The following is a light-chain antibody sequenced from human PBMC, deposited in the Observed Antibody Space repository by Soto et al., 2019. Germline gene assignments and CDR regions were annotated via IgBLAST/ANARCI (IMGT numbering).Light chain of an antibody. CDR2: GGS. CDR1: QSVTSTY. Sequence: EILLTQSPGTLSLSPGETATLSCRASQSVTSTYLAWYQQRPGQSPRLILYGGSTRATGFPDRFSGGGSGTDFTLTISRLEHEDSAVYYCHCQQFDSSRIYSFGQGTKLEI. V-gene: IGKV3-20*01. J-gene: IGKJ2*03. CDR3: QQFDSSRIYS.